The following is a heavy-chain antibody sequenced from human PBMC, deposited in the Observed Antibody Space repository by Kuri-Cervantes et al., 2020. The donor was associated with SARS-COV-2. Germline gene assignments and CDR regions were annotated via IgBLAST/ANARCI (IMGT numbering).Heavy chain of an antibody. CDR3: ARHRYSSSWWDFDY. CDR1: GYSISSGYY. V-gene: IGHV4-38-2*01. Sequence: SETLSLTCAVSGYSISSGYYWGWIRQPPGKGLEWIGEINHSGSTNYNPSLKSRVTVSVDTSKNQFSLKLSSVTAADTAVYYCARHRYSSSWWDFDYWGQGTLVTVSS. CDR2: INHSGST. D-gene: IGHD6-13*01. J-gene: IGHJ4*02.